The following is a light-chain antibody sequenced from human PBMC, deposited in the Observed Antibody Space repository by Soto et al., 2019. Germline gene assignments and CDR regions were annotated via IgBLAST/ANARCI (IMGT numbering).Light chain of an antibody. CDR1: QTVTTD. CDR2: GAS. Sequence: EIVMTQSPVTLSVSPGERATLSCRASQTVTTDLAWYQQKPGQAPRLVIHGASTRATDFPARFSGSGSGTEFTLTISSLQSEDIAVYYCQQRSNWPPAFGQGTKVEIK. CDR3: QQRSNWPPA. V-gene: IGKV3-15*01. J-gene: IGKJ1*01.